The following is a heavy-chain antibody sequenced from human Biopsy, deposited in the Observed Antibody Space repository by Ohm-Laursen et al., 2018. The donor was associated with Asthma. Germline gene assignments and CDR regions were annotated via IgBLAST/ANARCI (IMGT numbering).Heavy chain of an antibody. CDR3: ARGGLHYYEYYGMDV. V-gene: IGHV3-30*04. Sequence: SLRLSCAASGFTFDNYTMHWVRQAPGKGLEWVTIISYDGGNTYYADSVEGRFTIPRDNSKNTLFLQMSSLRPEDTAVYYCARGGLHYYEYYGMDVWGQGTTVTVSS. CDR2: ISYDGGNT. J-gene: IGHJ6*02. D-gene: IGHD2-21*02. CDR1: GFTFDNYT.